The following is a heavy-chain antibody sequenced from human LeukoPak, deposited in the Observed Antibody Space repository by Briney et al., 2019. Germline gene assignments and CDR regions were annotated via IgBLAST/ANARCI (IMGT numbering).Heavy chain of an antibody. V-gene: IGHV1-69*13. CDR3: ASQLSRGAFDI. Sequence: ASVKVSCKASGGTFSSYALTWVRQAPGQGLEWMGGIMSMFGTAKYAQKFQGRVTITADESTSTAYMELSRLRSDDTAVYYCASQLSRGAFDIWGQGTMVTVSS. D-gene: IGHD2-2*01. CDR2: IMSMFGTA. CDR1: GGTFSSYA. J-gene: IGHJ3*02.